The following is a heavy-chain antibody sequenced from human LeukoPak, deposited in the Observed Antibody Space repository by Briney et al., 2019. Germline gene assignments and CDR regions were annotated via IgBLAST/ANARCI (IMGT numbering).Heavy chain of an antibody. CDR1: GYTFTGYY. V-gene: IGHV1-2*04. CDR3: ARSHYYGSGSVYGMDV. J-gene: IGHJ6*04. Sequence: ASVKVSCKASGYTFTGYYMHWVRQAPGQGLEWMGWINPNSGGTNYAQKFQGWVTMTSDTSISTAYMELSRLRSDDTAVYYCARSHYYGSGSVYGMDVWGKGTTVTVSS. CDR2: INPNSGGT. D-gene: IGHD3-10*01.